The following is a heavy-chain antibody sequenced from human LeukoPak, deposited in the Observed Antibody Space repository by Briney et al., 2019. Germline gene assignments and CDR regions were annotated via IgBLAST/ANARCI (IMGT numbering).Heavy chain of an antibody. J-gene: IGHJ3*02. D-gene: IGHD5-18*01. CDR1: GYTFTSYG. CDR2: ISAYNGNT. V-gene: IGHV1-18*01. Sequence: ASVTVSCKASGYTFTSYGISWVRQAPGQGLEWMGWISAYNGNTNYAQKLQGRVTMTTDTSTSTAYMELRSLRSDDTAVYYCARAGATAMATGDAFDIWGQGTMVTVSS. CDR3: ARAGATAMATGDAFDI.